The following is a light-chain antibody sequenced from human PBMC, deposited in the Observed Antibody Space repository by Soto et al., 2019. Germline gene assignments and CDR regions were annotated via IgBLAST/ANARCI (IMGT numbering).Light chain of an antibody. CDR1: SGHSSYV. Sequence: QSVLTQSPSVSASLGASVKLTCTLSSGHSSYVIAWHQQLPEKGPRYLMKVKSDGSHRKGDGIPDRFSGSSSGAERHLTISSLQSEDEADYYCQTWGSGIQVFGGGTKVTVL. J-gene: IGLJ3*02. CDR2: VKSDGSH. CDR3: QTWGSGIQV. V-gene: IGLV4-69*01.